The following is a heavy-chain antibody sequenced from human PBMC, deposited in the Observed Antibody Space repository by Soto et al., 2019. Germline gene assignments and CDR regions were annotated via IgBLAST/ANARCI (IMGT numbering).Heavy chain of an antibody. J-gene: IGHJ4*02. Sequence: QVQLVQSGAEVKKPGASVKVSCKASGYTFTSYDINWVRQATGQGLEWMGWMNPNSGNTGYAQKVKGRVTMHRDTSISTAYMELRSLRSEDTAVYYWARTLYGDDVDDLGQGTLVTVAS. CDR1: GYTFTSYD. CDR2: MNPNSGNT. CDR3: ARTLYGDDVDD. V-gene: IGHV1-8*02. D-gene: IGHD4-17*01.